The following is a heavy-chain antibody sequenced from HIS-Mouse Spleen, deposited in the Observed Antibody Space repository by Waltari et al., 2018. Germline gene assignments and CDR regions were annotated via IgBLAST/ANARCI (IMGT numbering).Heavy chain of an antibody. CDR1: GGSISRGGYY. V-gene: IGHV4-31*03. D-gene: IGHD6-6*01. CDR3: ARGPPIAARQDWFDP. CDR2: IYYSGST. Sequence: QVQLQESGPGLVKPSQTLSLTCTVSGGSISRGGYYWSWLRQPPGKGLEWIGYIYYSGSTYYNPSLKSRVTISVDTSKNQFSLKLSSVTAADTAVYYCARGPPIAARQDWFDPWGQGTLVTVSS. J-gene: IGHJ5*02.